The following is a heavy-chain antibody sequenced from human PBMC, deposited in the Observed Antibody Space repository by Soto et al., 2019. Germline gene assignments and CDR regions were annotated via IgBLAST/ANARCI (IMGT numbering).Heavy chain of an antibody. CDR3: ARLRFGATFDF. CDR2: FNPDNQNT. D-gene: IGHD3-16*01. Sequence: SVKVSCKVSGYRFTTYGINWVRQAPGQGLEWVGWFNPDNQNTNYAQKFQDRVSLTTDSSTNTAYMELRDLRSDDTAVYYCARLRFGATFDFWGQGSLVTVSS. V-gene: IGHV1-18*01. J-gene: IGHJ4*02. CDR1: GYRFTTYG.